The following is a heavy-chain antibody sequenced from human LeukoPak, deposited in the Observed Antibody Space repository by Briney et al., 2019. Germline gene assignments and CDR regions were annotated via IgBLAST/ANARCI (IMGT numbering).Heavy chain of an antibody. CDR2: INPSGGST. J-gene: IGHJ4*02. Sequence: GASVKVSCKASGYTFTSYYMHWVRQAPGQGLEWMGIINPSGGSTSYAQKFQGRVTMTRDTSTSTVYMELSSLRSEDTAVYYCAGQPPNYGGNPEPFDYWGQGTLVTVSS. CDR3: AGQPPNYGGNPEPFDY. CDR1: GYTFTSYY. D-gene: IGHD4-23*01. V-gene: IGHV1-46*01.